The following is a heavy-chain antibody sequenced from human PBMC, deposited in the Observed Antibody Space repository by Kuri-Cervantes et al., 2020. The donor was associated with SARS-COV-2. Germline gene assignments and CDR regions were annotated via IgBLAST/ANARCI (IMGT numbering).Heavy chain of an antibody. J-gene: IGHJ6*02. CDR3: ARDQVAGSGSYFSYYYYGMDV. V-gene: IGHV3-73*01. CDR1: GFTFSGSA. D-gene: IGHD3-10*01. Sequence: GESLKISCAASGFTFSGSAMHWVRQASGKGLEWVGRIRSKANSYATAYAASVKGRFTISRDDSKNTAYLQMNSLKTEDTAVYYCARDQVAGSGSYFSYYYYGMDVWGQGTTVTVSS. CDR2: IRSKANSYAT.